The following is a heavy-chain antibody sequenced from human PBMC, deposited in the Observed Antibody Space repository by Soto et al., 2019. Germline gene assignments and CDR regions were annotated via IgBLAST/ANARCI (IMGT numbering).Heavy chain of an antibody. CDR3: ARAACGGSCYSEISDYYYYYMDV. CDR1: GYTFTSYD. D-gene: IGHD2-15*01. CDR2: MNPNSGNT. V-gene: IGHV1-8*01. Sequence: QVQLVQSGAEVKKPGASVKVSCKASGYTFTSYDINWVRQATGQGLEWMGWMNPNSGNTGYAQKFQGRVTMTRSTTISTAYMELSRLRSEDTAVYYCARAACGGSCYSEISDYYYYYMDVWGKGTTVTVSS. J-gene: IGHJ6*03.